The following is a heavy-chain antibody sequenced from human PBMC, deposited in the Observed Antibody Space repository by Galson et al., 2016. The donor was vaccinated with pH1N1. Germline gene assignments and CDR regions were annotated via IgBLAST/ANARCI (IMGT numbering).Heavy chain of an antibody. CDR1: GYIFTSYY. Sequence: SVKVSCKASGYIFTSYYIHWVRQAPGQGLEWLGVIEPRGGTTYAQKFHGRVTMTSDTSTNTFSLELSSLKSDDTAVYFAARDLARQHDSWGQGTLVTVSS. CDR3: ARDLARQHDS. CDR2: IEPRGGT. V-gene: IGHV1-46*01. J-gene: IGHJ4*02.